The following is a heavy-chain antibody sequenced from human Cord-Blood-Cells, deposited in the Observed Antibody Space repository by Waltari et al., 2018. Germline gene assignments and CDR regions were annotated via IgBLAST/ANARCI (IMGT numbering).Heavy chain of an antibody. J-gene: IGHJ3*02. Sequence: QVQLVQSGAEVKKPGALVKVSCKASGYTFTSYDINWVRQATRQGLEWMGWMNLTRGKTGSAQKFQGRGSMTRNTFRSTAYMALSSLRSEDTAVYYCAGVPVYGDTGGGAALEIWGQGTMVTVSS. V-gene: IGHV1-8*01. CDR3: AGVPVYGDTGGGAALEI. D-gene: IGHD4-17*01. CDR2: MNLTRGKT. CDR1: GYTFTSYD.